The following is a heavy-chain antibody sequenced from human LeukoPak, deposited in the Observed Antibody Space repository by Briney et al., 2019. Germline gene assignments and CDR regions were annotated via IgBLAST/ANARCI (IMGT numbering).Heavy chain of an antibody. CDR1: GGSISSYY. CDR3: ARVRGATIDIFDY. V-gene: IGHV4-4*07. D-gene: IGHD5-24*01. CDR2: IYYSGST. J-gene: IGHJ4*02. Sequence: PSETLSLTCTVSGGSISSYYWNWIRQPAGQGLEWIGSIYYSGSTYYNPSLKSRVTISVDTSKNQFSLKLSSVTAADTAVYYCARVRGATIDIFDYWGQGTLVTVSS.